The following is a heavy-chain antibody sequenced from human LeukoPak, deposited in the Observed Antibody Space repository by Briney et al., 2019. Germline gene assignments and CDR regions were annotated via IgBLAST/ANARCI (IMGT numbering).Heavy chain of an antibody. CDR3: ARGPRQYGSGRAIYY. CDR2: INPDSGGT. D-gene: IGHD3-10*01. Sequence: ASVKVSCKASGYTFSDYYMHWVRQAPVQGLEWMGWINPDSGGTKYAQKFQDRVTMTSDTSISTAYMELSRLRSDDAAVYYCARGPRQYGSGRAIYYWGQGTLVTVS. J-gene: IGHJ4*02. V-gene: IGHV1-2*02. CDR1: GYTFSDYY.